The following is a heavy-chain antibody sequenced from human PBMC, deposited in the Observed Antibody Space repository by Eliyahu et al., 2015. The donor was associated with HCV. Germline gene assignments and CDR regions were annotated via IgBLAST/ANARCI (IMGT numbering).Heavy chain of an antibody. CDR1: GYSISRXYX. D-gene: IGHD3-22*01. V-gene: IGHV4-38-2*01. J-gene: IGHJ3*02. CDR2: IYHSGST. CDR3: AGQYYDSSGYPPDAFDI. Sequence: QVQLQESGPGLVKPSETLSLTCAVSGYSISRXYXXGWIRQPPGKGLEWIGSIYHSGSTYYNPSLKSRVTISVDTSKNQFSLKLSSVTAADTAVYYCAGQYYDSSGYPPDAFDIWGQGTMVTVSS.